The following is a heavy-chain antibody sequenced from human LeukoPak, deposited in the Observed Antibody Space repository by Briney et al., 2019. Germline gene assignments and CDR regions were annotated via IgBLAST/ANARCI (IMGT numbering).Heavy chain of an antibody. CDR3: ARHGSLNGYSGWYIY. V-gene: IGHV5-10-1*01. CDR2: IDPSDSYT. D-gene: IGHD6-19*01. Sequence: GESLKISCKGSGYNFTSYWISWVRQVPGKGLEWMGRIDPSDSYTNYSPSFQGHVTISADKSISTAYLQWSSLKASDTAMYYCARHGSLNGYSGWYIYWGQGTLVTVSS. CDR1: GYNFTSYW. J-gene: IGHJ4*02.